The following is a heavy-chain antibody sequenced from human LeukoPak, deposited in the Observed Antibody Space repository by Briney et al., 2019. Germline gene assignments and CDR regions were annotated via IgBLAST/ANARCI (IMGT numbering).Heavy chain of an antibody. V-gene: IGHV4-38-2*02. D-gene: IGHD5-12*01. CDR2: ISHSGTT. CDR3: ARGTSTIVAASSY. Sequence: SASLSLTCTVSRYSISSAYYWGWIRQPPGKGLEWIGSISHSGTTYNSPSLKSRVTISLATSKNQFSLRLSSVTAADTAVYYCARGTSTIVAASSYWGQGTLITVSS. CDR1: RYSISSAYY. J-gene: IGHJ4*02.